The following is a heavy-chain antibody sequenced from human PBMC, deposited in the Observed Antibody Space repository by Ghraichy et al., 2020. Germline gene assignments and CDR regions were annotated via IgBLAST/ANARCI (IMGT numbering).Heavy chain of an antibody. CDR2: IYYSGST. CDR1: GGSISSSSYY. D-gene: IGHD2-15*01. V-gene: IGHV4-39*01. Sequence: SETLSLTCTVSGGSISSSSYYWGWIRQPPGKGLEWIGSIYYSGSTYYNTSLKSRVTISVDTSKNQFSLKLSSVTAADTAVYYCARLGYCSGGSCYPDYWGQGTLVTVSS. J-gene: IGHJ4*02. CDR3: ARLGYCSGGSCYPDY.